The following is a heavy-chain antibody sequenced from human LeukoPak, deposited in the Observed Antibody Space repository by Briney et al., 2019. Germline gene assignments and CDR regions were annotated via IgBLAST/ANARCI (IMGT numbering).Heavy chain of an antibody. J-gene: IGHJ6*02. Sequence: PGGSLRLSCAASGFTFSTYRMNWVRQAPGKGLEWVAVISYDETNKRYADSVKGRFTISRDNSKDTLYLQMNSLRAEDTAVYYRAKDSSTSNYYYGLDVWGQGATVTVSS. V-gene: IGHV3-30*18. CDR3: AKDSSTSNYYYGLDV. CDR2: ISYDETNK. D-gene: IGHD6-13*01. CDR1: GFTFSTYR.